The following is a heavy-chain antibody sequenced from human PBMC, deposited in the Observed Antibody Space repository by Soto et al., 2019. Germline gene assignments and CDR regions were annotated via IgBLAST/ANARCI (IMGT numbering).Heavy chain of an antibody. J-gene: IGHJ5*02. CDR1: GGSISSYY. CDR3: AREKGRFGYSSSRQDVLWFDP. CDR2: LYYSGST. D-gene: IGHD6-13*01. V-gene: IGHV4-59*01. Sequence: PSETLSLTCTVSGGSISSYYWSWIRQPPGKGLEWIVYLYYSGSTNYNPSLKSRVTISVDTSKNQFSLKLSSVTAADTAVYYCAREKGRFGYSSSRQDVLWFDPWGQGTLVTVSS.